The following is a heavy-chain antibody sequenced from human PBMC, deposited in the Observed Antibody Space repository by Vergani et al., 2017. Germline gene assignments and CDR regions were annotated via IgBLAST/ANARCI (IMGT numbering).Heavy chain of an antibody. CDR2: IIPIFGTA. Sequence: QVQLVQSGAEVKKPGSSVKVSCKASGGTFSSYAISWVRPAPGQGLEWMGGIIPIFGTANYAQQFQGRVTITADESTSTAYMEVSSLRAEDTAVYYCTTSLGGLPAEEYYYYYCMEVWGKGTTVTVSS. J-gene: IGHJ6*03. D-gene: IGHD2-2*01. CDR3: TTSLGGLPAEEYYYYYCMEV. CDR1: GGTFSSYA. V-gene: IGHV1-69*01.